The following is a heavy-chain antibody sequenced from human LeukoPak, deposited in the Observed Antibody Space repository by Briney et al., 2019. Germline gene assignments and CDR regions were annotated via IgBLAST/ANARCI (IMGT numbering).Heavy chain of an antibody. CDR1: GGSISTSNYY. CDR2: IFYSGST. CDR3: ARVRRTYYYYMDV. V-gene: IGHV4-39*07. Sequence: SETLSLTCTVSGGSISTSNYYWGWIRQPPGKGLEWIGNIFYSGSTYYNPSLKSRVTISLDTSKNQFSLKLSSVTAADTAVYYCARVRRTYYYYMDVWGKGTTVTVSS. J-gene: IGHJ6*03.